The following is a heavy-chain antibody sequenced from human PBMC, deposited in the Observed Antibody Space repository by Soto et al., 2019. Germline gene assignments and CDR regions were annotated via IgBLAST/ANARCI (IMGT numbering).Heavy chain of an antibody. Sequence: GGSLRLSCAASGFTFSSYAMHWVRQAPGKGLEWVAVISYDGSNKYYADSVKGRFTISRDNSKNTLYLQMNSLRAEDTAVYYCAREGAPPIVVVVAATYYFDYWGQGTLVTVSS. V-gene: IGHV3-30-3*01. CDR1: GFTFSSYA. D-gene: IGHD2-15*01. J-gene: IGHJ4*02. CDR2: ISYDGSNK. CDR3: AREGAPPIVVVVAATYYFDY.